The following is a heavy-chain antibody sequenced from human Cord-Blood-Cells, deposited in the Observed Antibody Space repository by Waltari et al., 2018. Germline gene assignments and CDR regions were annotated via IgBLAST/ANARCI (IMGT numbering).Heavy chain of an antibody. D-gene: IGHD2-2*01. CDR3: ARFESKYCSSTSCPYYYYYMDV. J-gene: IGHJ6*03. V-gene: IGHV4-59*01. Sequence: QVQLQESGPGLVKPSETLSLTCPVSGGSISSYYWSWLRQPPGKGLEWIGYIYYSGSTNYNPSLKSRVTISVDTSKNQFSLKLSSVTAADTAVYYCARFESKYCSSTSCPYYYYYMDVWGKGTTVTVSS. CDR1: GGSISSYY. CDR2: IYYSGST.